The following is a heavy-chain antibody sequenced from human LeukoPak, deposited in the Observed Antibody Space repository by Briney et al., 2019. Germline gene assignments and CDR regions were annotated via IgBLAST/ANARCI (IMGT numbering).Heavy chain of an antibody. V-gene: IGHV3-48*01. CDR1: GFSFSSYS. Sequence: PGGSLRLSCAASGFSFSSYSMNWVRQAPGKGLEWISYISSSSSNIHYADSVKGRFTISRDNAKNSLYLQMNSLRAEDTAVYYCESGGVPQWGQGTLVTVSS. J-gene: IGHJ1*01. CDR3: ESGGVPQ. D-gene: IGHD2-15*01. CDR2: ISSSSSNI.